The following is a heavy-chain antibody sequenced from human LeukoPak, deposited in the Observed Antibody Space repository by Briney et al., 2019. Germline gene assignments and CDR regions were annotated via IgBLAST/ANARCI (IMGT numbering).Heavy chain of an antibody. Sequence: GGSLRLSCAASGFTFSSYGMHWVRQAPGKGLEWVAFISYDGTNKYYADSVKGRFTISRDNSRNTLFLQVNSLRAEDTAVYYCARAERNAGVFDYWGQGTLVIVSS. CDR3: ARAERNAGVFDY. CDR2: ISYDGTNK. CDR1: GFTFSSYG. V-gene: IGHV3-30*03. J-gene: IGHJ4*02. D-gene: IGHD3-3*01.